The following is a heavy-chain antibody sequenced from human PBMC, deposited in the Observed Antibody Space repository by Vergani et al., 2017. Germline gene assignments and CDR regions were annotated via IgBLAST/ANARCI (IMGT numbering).Heavy chain of an antibody. CDR3: AHSWYYGSGSYYYYYGMDV. Sequence: QITLKESGPTLVKPTQTLTLTCTFSGFSLSTSGVGVGWIRQPPGKALEWLALIYWDDDKRYSPSLKSRLTITKETSKNQVVLTMTNMDPVDTATYYCAHSWYYGSGSYYYYYGMDVWGQGTTVTVSS. CDR1: GFSLSTSGVG. CDR2: IYWDDDK. J-gene: IGHJ6*02. D-gene: IGHD3-10*01. V-gene: IGHV2-5*02.